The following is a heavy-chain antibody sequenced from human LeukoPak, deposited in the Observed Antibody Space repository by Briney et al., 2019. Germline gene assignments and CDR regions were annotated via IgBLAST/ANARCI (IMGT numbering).Heavy chain of an antibody. CDR2: ISYSGST. Sequence: SETLSLTCTVSGGSITSYYWSWIRQPPGKGLEWIGYISYSGSTNYNPSLKSRVTISLDTSKNQFSLKLSSVTAADTAVYYCASGGYCSSTGCYPNWFDPWGQGTLVTVSS. V-gene: IGHV4-59*01. CDR3: ASGGYCSSTGCYPNWFDP. CDR1: GGSITSYY. J-gene: IGHJ5*02. D-gene: IGHD2-2*01.